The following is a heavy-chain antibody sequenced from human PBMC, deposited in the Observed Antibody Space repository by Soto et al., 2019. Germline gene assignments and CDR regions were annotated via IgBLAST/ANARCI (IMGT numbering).Heavy chain of an antibody. V-gene: IGHV1-69*13. D-gene: IGHD2-15*01. Sequence: GASVNVSCKASGGTFSSYVISWVRQAPGQGLEWMEGIIPIFGTANYAQKFQGRVTITADESTSTAYMELSSLRSEDTAVYYCARESRYCSGGSCYFLPGIDYWGQGTLVTVSS. CDR1: GGTFSSYV. CDR2: IIPIFGTA. CDR3: ARESRYCSGGSCYFLPGIDY. J-gene: IGHJ4*02.